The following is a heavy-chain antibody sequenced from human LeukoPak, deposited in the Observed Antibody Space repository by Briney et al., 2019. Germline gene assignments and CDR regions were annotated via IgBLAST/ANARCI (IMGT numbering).Heavy chain of an antibody. J-gene: IGHJ3*02. D-gene: IGHD3-3*01. CDR2: ISIPGSI. CDR1: GFTVSSNY. V-gene: IGHV3-53*01. CDR3: ARGVRSVSQYDVFDM. Sequence: GGSLRLSCAASGFTVSSNYMTWVRQAPGKGLEWVSVISIPGSITYADSVKGRFTTSRDNSKNTRYLQMNSLSADDTAVYYCARGVRSVSQYDVFDMWGQGTMVTVSS.